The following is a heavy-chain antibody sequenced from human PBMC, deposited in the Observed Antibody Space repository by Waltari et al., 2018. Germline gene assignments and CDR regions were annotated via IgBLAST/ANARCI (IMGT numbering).Heavy chain of an antibody. D-gene: IGHD3-16*01. CDR3: ARDSARNYDYISGGHAFDI. CDR2: ISRTISYI. J-gene: IGHJ3*02. CDR1: GFTFSTDN. V-gene: IGHV3-21*02. Sequence: EVQLVESGGGLVKPGGSLRLSCAASGFTFSTDNINWFRQAPGKGVEWVLSISRTISYISYADSGKRRFTIHRDNANNSLYRQMSSLRAEDTAIYYCARDSARNYDYISGGHAFDIWGQGTMITVSS.